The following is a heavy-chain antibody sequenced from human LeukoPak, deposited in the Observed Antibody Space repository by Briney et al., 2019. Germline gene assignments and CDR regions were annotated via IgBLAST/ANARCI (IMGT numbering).Heavy chain of an antibody. CDR2: INHSGST. D-gene: IGHD5-18*01. J-gene: IGHJ4*02. V-gene: IGHV4-34*01. Sequence: SETLSLTCAVYGGSFSGYYWSWIRQPPGKGLEWIGEINHSGSTNYNPPLKSRVTISVDTSKNQFSLKLSSVTAADTAVYYCASSLRGYSYGLFDYWGQGTLVTVSS. CDR3: ASSLRGYSYGLFDY. CDR1: GGSFSGYY.